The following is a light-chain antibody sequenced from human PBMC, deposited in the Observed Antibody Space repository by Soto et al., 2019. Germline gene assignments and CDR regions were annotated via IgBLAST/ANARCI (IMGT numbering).Light chain of an antibody. CDR3: HQYESAPAWT. CDR1: PSISSNY. Sequence: EIVLTQSPCTLSLFPGERATLSCRASPSISSNYSAWYQQKPGQAHSLLIHGASNRATGIPDRFSGAGSGTDFTLTSSRLEPEDVVVYYCHQYESAPAWTFGQGTKVEIK. J-gene: IGKJ1*01. CDR2: GAS. V-gene: IGKV3-20*01.